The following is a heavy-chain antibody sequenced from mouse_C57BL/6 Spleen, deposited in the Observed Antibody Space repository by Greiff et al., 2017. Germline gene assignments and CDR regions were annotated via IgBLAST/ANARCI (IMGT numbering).Heavy chain of an antibody. D-gene: IGHD1-1*01. CDR2: IYPRSGNT. J-gene: IGHJ2*01. CDR1: GYTFTSYG. Sequence: QVQLQQSGAELARPGASVKLSCKASGYTFTSYGISWVKQRTGQGLEWIGEIYPRSGNTYYNEKFKGKAKLTADKSSSTAYMELRSLTSEDSAVYFCARWGYGSYYFDYWGQGTTLTVSS. CDR3: ARWGYGSYYFDY. V-gene: IGHV1-81*01.